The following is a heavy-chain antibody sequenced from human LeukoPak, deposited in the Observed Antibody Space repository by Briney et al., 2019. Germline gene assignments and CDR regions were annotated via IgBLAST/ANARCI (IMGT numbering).Heavy chain of an antibody. CDR2: IHNSVSI. CDR1: GDSISNYY. J-gene: IGHJ4*02. V-gene: IGHV4-59*01. D-gene: IGHD2-2*01. CDR3: ASLVTYCSSTSCTDY. Sequence: SETLSLTCTVSGDSISNYYWSWIRLAPGKGLEWIGHIHNSVSINYNPALKSRVTISVDTSKNQFSLKLSSVAAADTAIYYCASLVTYCSSTSCTDYWGQGTLVTVSS.